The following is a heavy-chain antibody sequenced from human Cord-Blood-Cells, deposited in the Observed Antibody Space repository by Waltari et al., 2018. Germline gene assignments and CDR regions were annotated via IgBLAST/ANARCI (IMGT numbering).Heavy chain of an antibody. Sequence: QVQLVQSGAEVKKPGASVKVSCKASGYTFTGYYMHWVRQAPGQGLEWMGWINPNSGGTNYAQKFQGWVTMTRDTSISTAYMELSRLRSDDTAVYYCARLGGPLVGATTGAFDIWGQGTMVTVSS. CDR2: INPNSGGT. V-gene: IGHV1-2*04. CDR3: ARLGGPLVGATTGAFDI. D-gene: IGHD1-26*01. CDR1: GYTFTGYY. J-gene: IGHJ3*02.